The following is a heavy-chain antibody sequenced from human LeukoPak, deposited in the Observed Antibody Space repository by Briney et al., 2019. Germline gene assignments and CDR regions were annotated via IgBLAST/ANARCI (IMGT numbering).Heavy chain of an antibody. Sequence: SETLSLTCTVSGGSISGSSYYWGWIRQPPGKGLEWIGGIYYSGSTYYNPSLKSRVTISVDTSKNQFSLKLSSVTAADTALYYCARLARGGDYEAWFDPWGQGTLVTVSS. V-gene: IGHV4-39*01. D-gene: IGHD4-17*01. J-gene: IGHJ5*02. CDR2: IYYSGST. CDR3: ARLARGGDYEAWFDP. CDR1: GGSISGSSYY.